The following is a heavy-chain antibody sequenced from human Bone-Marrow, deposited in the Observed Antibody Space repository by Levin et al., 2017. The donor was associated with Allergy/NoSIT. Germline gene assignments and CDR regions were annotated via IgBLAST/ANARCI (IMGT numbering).Heavy chain of an antibody. J-gene: IGHJ4*02. CDR2: IRNRAENHIT. CDR3: TRLHCTSETCQFDY. CDR1: GFTYSVHY. D-gene: IGHD1-26*01. Sequence: PGGSLRLSCAASGFTYSVHYMDWVRQAPGKGLEWVGRIRNRAENHITEYAASVKGRFIVSRDDSMNLLYLQMNSLRSDDTAVYYCTRLHCTSETCQFDYWGQGTLVSVSS. V-gene: IGHV3-72*01.